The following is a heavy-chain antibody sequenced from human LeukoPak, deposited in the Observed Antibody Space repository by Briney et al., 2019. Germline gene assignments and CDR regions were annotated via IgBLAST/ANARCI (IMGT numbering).Heavy chain of an antibody. D-gene: IGHD6-6*01. CDR2: IYHSGST. J-gene: IGHJ4*02. CDR3: ARHRSIAANFDY. Sequence: PSETLSLTCAVSGYSISSGYYWGCSRPPPGKGLEWRGSIYHSGSTYYTPSLKSRVTISVDTSKNQFSLQLSSVTAADTAVYYCARHRSIAANFDYWGQGTLVTVSS. CDR1: GYSISSGYY. V-gene: IGHV4-38-2*01.